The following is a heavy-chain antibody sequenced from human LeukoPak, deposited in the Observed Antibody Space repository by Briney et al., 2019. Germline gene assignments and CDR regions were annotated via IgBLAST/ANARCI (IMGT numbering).Heavy chain of an antibody. CDR3: ARVPDGYGQGDYFDY. CDR2: IYYSGST. V-gene: IGHV4-30-4*01. Sequence: SETLSLTCTVSVGSISSGDYYWSWMRQPPGEGLEWLRYIYYSGSTYYNPSLKSRVTISVDTSKNQFSLKLSSVTAADTAVYYCARVPDGYGQGDYFDYWGQGTLVTVSS. J-gene: IGHJ4*02. D-gene: IGHD5-18*01. CDR1: VGSISSGDYY.